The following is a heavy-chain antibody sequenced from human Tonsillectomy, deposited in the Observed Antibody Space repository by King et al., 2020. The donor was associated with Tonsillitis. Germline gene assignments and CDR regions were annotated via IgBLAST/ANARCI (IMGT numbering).Heavy chain of an antibody. V-gene: IGHV3-23*04. Sequence: VQLVESGGGLVQPGGSLRLSCAASGFTFNSYAMSWVRQAPGKGLEWVSAIGGGGVTTYYADSVKGRFTISRDNSKNTLYLQIHSLRAEDTAVYYCARGRGYRGYDIDYWGQGTLVTVSS. CDR2: IGGGGVTT. CDR3: ARGRGYRGYDIDY. D-gene: IGHD5-12*01. CDR1: GFTFNSYA. J-gene: IGHJ4*02.